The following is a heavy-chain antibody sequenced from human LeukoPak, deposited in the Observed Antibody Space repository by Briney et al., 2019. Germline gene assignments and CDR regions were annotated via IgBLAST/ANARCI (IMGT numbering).Heavy chain of an antibody. V-gene: IGHV3-30*18. J-gene: IGHJ6*03. CDR1: GFTFSSYG. CDR3: AKGGVDGRRDYYYYMDV. Sequence: GGSLRLSCAASGFTFSSYGMHWVRQAPGKGLERVAVISYDGSNKYYADSVKGRFTISRDNSKNTLYLQMNSLRAEDTAVYYCAKGGVDGRRDYYYYMDVWGKGTTVTVSS. D-gene: IGHD5/OR15-5a*01. CDR2: ISYDGSNK.